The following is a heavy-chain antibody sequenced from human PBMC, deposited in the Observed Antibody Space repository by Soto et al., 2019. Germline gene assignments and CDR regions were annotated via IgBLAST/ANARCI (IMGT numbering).Heavy chain of an antibody. Sequence: PSETLSLTCAVYGGSFSGYDWSWIRQPPGKGLEWIGEINHSGSTNYNPSLKSRVTISVDTSKNQFSLKLSSVTAADTAVYYCRCPALYYGMDVWGQGTTVTVSS. V-gene: IGHV4-34*01. CDR3: RCPALYYGMDV. CDR1: GGSFSGYD. J-gene: IGHJ6*02. CDR2: INHSGST.